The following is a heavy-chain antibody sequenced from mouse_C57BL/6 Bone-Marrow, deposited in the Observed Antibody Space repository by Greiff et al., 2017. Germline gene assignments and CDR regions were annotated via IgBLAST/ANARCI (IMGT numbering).Heavy chain of an antibody. D-gene: IGHD2-5*01. CDR2: IDPSDSET. CDR1: GYTFTSYW. V-gene: IGHV1-52*01. CDR3: ARRGLYYSNYEDY. Sequence: VQLQQSGAELVRPGSSVKLSCKASGYTFTSYWMHWVKQRPIQGLEWIGNIDPSDSETHYNQKFKDKATLTVDKSSSTAYMQLSSLTSEDSAVXYCARRGLYYSNYEDYWGQGTTLTVSS. J-gene: IGHJ2*01.